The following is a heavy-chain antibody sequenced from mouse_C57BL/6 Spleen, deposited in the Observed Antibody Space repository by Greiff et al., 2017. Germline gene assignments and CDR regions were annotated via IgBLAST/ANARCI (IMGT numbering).Heavy chain of an antibody. CDR1: GYTFPSYT. CDR3: ARGITTVVAMRDY. V-gene: IGHV1-4*01. J-gene: IGHJ2*01. D-gene: IGHD1-1*01. Sequence: VMLVESGAELARPGASVKMSCKASGYTFPSYTMPWVKQRPGQGLEWIGYINPSSGYTKYNQKFKDKAPLTADKSSSTAYMQLSSLTSEDSAVYYCARGITTVVAMRDYWGKGTTLTVSS. CDR2: INPSSGYT.